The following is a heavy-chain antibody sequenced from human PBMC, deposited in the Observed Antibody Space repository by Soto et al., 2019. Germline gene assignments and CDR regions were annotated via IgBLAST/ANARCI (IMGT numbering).Heavy chain of an antibody. CDR3: VRLFDYYYYGMDV. V-gene: IGHV3-74*01. CDR1: GFTFSSYW. CDR2: INSDGSST. Sequence: GGSLRLSCAASGFTFSSYWMHWVRQAPGKGLVWVSRINSDGSSTSYADSVKGRFTISRDNAKNTLYLQMNSLRAEDTAVYYCVRLFDYYYYGMDVWGQGTTVTGSS. D-gene: IGHD3-16*01. J-gene: IGHJ6*02.